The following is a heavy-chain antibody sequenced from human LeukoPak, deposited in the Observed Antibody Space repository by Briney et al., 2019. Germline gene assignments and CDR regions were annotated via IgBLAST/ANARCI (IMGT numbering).Heavy chain of an antibody. J-gene: IGHJ3*02. Sequence: GGSLRLSCAASGFTFSSYDMHWVRQATGKGLEWVSAIGTAGDTYYPGSVKGRFTISRENAKNSLYLQMNSLRAGDTAVYYCARERPGYCSSTSCYAGESGAFDIWGQGTMVTVSS. CDR1: GFTFSSYD. CDR3: ARERPGYCSSTSCYAGESGAFDI. CDR2: IGTAGDT. V-gene: IGHV3-13*01. D-gene: IGHD2-2*01.